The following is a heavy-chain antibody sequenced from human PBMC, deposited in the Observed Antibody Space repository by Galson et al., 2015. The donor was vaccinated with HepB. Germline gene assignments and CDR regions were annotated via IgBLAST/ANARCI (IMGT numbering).Heavy chain of an antibody. V-gene: IGHV3-66*02. Sequence: SLRLSCAASGFIVSSNYMIWVRQAPGKGLEWVSVIYSGGTTYYADPVKGRFTISRDKSRNTVYLQMSSLTPEDTAVYFCVPFPTALPQGDSRGQGTLVTVSS. J-gene: IGHJ4*02. CDR3: VPFPTALPQGDS. CDR2: IYSGGTT. CDR1: GFIVSSNY. D-gene: IGHD3-16*01.